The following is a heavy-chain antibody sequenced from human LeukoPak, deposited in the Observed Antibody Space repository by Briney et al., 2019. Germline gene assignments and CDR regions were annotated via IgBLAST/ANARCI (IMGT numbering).Heavy chain of an antibody. V-gene: IGHV1-2*02. CDR2: INPNSGGT. Sequence: ASVKVPCKASGYTFTGYYMHWVRQAPGQGLEWMGWINPNSGGTDYAQKFQGRVTMTRDTSISTAYMELSRLRSDDTAVYYCARVLEPLDYYYYYYMDVWGKGTTVTVSS. D-gene: IGHD1-1*01. CDR1: GYTFTGYY. CDR3: ARVLEPLDYYYYYYMDV. J-gene: IGHJ6*03.